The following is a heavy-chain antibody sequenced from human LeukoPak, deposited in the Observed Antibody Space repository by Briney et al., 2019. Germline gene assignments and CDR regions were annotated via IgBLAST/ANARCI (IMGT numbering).Heavy chain of an antibody. J-gene: IGHJ4*02. CDR1: GYTFTSYG. V-gene: IGHV1-18*01. Sequence: ASVKVSCKASGYTFTSYGISWVRQAPGQGLEWMGWISAYNGNTNYAQKLQGRVAMTTDTSTSTAYMELRSLRSDDTAVYYCARAAVAVAGKILPFDYWGQGTLVTVSS. D-gene: IGHD6-19*01. CDR3: ARAAVAVAGKILPFDY. CDR2: ISAYNGNT.